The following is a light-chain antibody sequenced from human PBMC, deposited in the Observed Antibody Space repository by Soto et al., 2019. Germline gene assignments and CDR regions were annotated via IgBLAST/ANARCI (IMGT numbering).Light chain of an antibody. Sequence: AIRMTQSPSSFSASTGDRVTITCRASQGISSYLAWYQQKPGKAPKLLIYAASTLQSGVPSRFSGSGSGTDFTLTISCLQSEDFATYYCQQYYSYPLTFGGGPRWISN. J-gene: IGKJ4*01. CDR3: QQYYSYPLT. V-gene: IGKV1-8*01. CDR1: QGISSY. CDR2: AAS.